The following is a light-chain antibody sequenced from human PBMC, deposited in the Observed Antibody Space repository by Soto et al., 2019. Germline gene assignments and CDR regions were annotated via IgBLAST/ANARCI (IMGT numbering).Light chain of an antibody. V-gene: IGKV4-1*01. Sequence: DIVMTQSPDSLAVSLGERATINCKSSQSVFYMPNNKNHLAWYQQKPGQPPKLLIYWASSRESGVPDRFSGSGSGTDFTLTISSLQAEDVAVYYCQQYYNAPQTFGQGTKVEIK. CDR2: WAS. CDR3: QQYYNAPQT. J-gene: IGKJ1*01. CDR1: QSVFYMPNNKNH.